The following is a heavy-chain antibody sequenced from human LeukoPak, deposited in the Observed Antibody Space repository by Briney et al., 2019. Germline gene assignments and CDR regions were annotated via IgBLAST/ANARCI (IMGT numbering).Heavy chain of an antibody. CDR1: GGSISSSSYY. J-gene: IGHJ4*02. Sequence: PSETLSLTCTVSGGSISSSSYYWGWIRQPPGKGLEWIGSMYYSGSAYYNPSLKSRVTISADTSKNQFSLKLSSVTAADTAVYYCARVEPGSYYSPFDYWGQGTLVTVSS. V-gene: IGHV4-39*07. CDR3: ARVEPGSYYSPFDY. D-gene: IGHD3-10*01. CDR2: MYYSGSA.